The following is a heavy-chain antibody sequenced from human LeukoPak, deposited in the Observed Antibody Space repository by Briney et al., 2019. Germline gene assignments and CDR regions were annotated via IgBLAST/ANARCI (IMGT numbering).Heavy chain of an antibody. Sequence: SETLSLTCAVYGGSFNVYYWTWIRQPPGKGLEWIGEINHSGSTDYNPSLKSRVTISVDTSKNQFSLKLSSVTAADTAVYYCARPGDGGYWGQGTLVTVSS. CDR3: ARPGDGGY. J-gene: IGHJ4*02. CDR2: INHSGST. CDR1: GGSFNVYY. D-gene: IGHD7-27*01. V-gene: IGHV4-34*01.